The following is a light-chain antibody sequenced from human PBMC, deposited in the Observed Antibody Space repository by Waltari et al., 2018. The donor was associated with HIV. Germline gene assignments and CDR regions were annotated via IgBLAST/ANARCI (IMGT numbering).Light chain of an antibody. CDR3: QQYNNWPPLT. J-gene: IGKJ1*01. Sequence: EIVMTQSPATLSVSPGERATLSCRASQSIGINLAWYQQTPGQAPRVVSYDASTRATGVPARFRGSGSGTEFTLSISSLQSEDVAVYYCQQYNNWPPLTCGQGTKVEIK. V-gene: IGKV3-15*01. CDR1: QSIGIN. CDR2: DAS.